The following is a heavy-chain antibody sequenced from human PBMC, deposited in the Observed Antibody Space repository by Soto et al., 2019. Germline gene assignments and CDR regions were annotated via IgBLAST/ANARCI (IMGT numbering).Heavy chain of an antibody. CDR2: INAGNGNT. D-gene: IGHD5-18*01. V-gene: IGHV1-3*01. CDR3: ARGAPAMVYYFDY. J-gene: IGHJ4*02. Sequence: QVQLVQSGAEVKKPGASVKVSCKASGYTFTSYAMHWVRQAPGQRLEWMGWINAGNGNTKYSQKFQGRVTITRDTSASPAYMELSSLRSEDTAVYYCARGAPAMVYYFDYWGQGTLVTVSS. CDR1: GYTFTSYA.